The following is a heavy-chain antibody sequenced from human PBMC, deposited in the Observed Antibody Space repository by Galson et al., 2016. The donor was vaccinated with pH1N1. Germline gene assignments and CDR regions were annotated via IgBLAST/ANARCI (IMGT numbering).Heavy chain of an antibody. CDR2: ISWNSGSI. D-gene: IGHD5-24*01. V-gene: IGHV3-9*01. CDR3: AKLDGYNWGYFQH. J-gene: IGHJ1*01. CDR1: GFTFDDYA. Sequence: SLRLSCAASGFTFDDYAMHWVRQAPGKGLEWVSGISWNSGSIGYADSVKGRFTISRDNAKNSLYPQMNSLRAEDTALYYCAKLDGYNWGYFQHWGQGTLVTVSS.